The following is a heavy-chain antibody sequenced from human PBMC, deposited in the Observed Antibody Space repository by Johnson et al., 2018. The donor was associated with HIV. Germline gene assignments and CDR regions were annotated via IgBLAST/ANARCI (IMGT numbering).Heavy chain of an antibody. Sequence: QVQLVESGGGVVQPGRALRLSCAASGFTFSYYAVHWVRQAPGTGLEWVAVLSYDGRTDYSADSVKGRFTICRDNSKNTLYPQMNSLRAEDTAVYYCARDRRLADAFDIWGQGTMVTVSA. D-gene: IGHD5-12*01. CDR3: ARDRRLADAFDI. CDR1: GFTFSYYA. V-gene: IGHV3-30-3*01. J-gene: IGHJ3*02. CDR2: LSYDGRTD.